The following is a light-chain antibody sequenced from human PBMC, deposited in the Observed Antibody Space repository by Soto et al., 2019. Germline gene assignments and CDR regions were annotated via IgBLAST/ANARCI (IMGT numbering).Light chain of an antibody. CDR2: EAS. CDR1: QGSSSY. Sequence: IPLTQSPSSLSASVGDRVTITCRASQGSSSYLAWYQQKPGKAPKLLIYEASTLQSGVPSRFRGSGSGTDFTLTISSLQPEDFASYYCQHLNNSLTFGGGTQVEIK. J-gene: IGKJ4*01. V-gene: IGKV1-9*01. CDR3: QHLNNSLT.